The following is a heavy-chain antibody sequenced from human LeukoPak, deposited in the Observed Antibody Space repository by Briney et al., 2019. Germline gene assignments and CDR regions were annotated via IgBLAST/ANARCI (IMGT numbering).Heavy chain of an antibody. D-gene: IGHD3-22*01. CDR3: ARYTANTAGYSFDF. CDR1: GYSISSGYY. CDR2: IHHSGVT. J-gene: IGHJ4*02. Sequence: SETLSLTCTVSGYSISSGYYWSWIRQPPGKGLEWIATIHHSGVTYYNPSLKSRVTMSVDTSKNQFSPKLASVTAASTAVYYCARYTANTAGYSFDFWGQGALVTVSS. V-gene: IGHV4-38-2*02.